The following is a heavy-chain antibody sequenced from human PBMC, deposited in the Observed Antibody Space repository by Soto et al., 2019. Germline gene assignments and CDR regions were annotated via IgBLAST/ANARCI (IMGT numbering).Heavy chain of an antibody. D-gene: IGHD2-2*01. J-gene: IGHJ5*02. CDR2: IWYDGSNK. Sequence: QVQLVESGGGVVQPGRSLRLSCAASGFTFSSYGMHWVRQAPGKGLEWVAVIWYDGSNKYYADSVKGRFTISRDNSKNTLYLQMNSLRAEDTAVYYCARERGYCSSTSCYANWFDPWGQGTLVTASS. V-gene: IGHV3-33*01. CDR3: ARERGYCSSTSCYANWFDP. CDR1: GFTFSSYG.